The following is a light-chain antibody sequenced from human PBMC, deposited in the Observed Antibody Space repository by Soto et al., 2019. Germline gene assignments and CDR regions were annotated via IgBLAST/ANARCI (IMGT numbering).Light chain of an antibody. CDR3: QTWATGENVV. J-gene: IGLJ2*01. V-gene: IGLV4-69*02. Sequence: QPVLTQSPSASASLGASVKLTCTLTSGHSNYAIAWHQQQPEKGPRYLMKLNNDGSHTKGDGIPDRFSGSSSGAERYLTISSLQSEDEADYYCQTWATGENVVFGGGTKLTVL. CDR2: LNNDGSH. CDR1: SGHSNYA.